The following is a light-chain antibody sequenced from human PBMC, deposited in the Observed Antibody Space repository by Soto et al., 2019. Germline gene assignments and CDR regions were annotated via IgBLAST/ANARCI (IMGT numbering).Light chain of an antibody. CDR2: QDS. CDR1: KLGDKY. Sequence: SYELTQPPSVSVSPGQTASIXXSXDKLGDKYACWYQQKPGQSPVLVIYQDSKRPSGIPERFSGSNSGNTATLTISGTQAMDEADYYCQAWDSSAYVFGTGTKLTVL. V-gene: IGLV3-1*01. J-gene: IGLJ1*01. CDR3: QAWDSSAYV.